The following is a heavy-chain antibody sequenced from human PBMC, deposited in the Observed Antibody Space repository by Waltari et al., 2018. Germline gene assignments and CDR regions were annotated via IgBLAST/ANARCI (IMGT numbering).Heavy chain of an antibody. D-gene: IGHD2-2*01. Sequence: QDPLVQSGAPVKDPGYSVDVSCESSRGHFRRYLLPCLRQARGQGRECVGDIMPLIGKANYAGRIQCSVTINTDDTTCTYWMELKSMRSEDTAVYYCAGNYYYSSNCYGSWYYYYMDVWGQGTTVTVSS. CDR1: RGHFRRYL. CDR2: IMPLIGKA. CDR3: AGNYYYSSNCYGSWYYYYMDV. J-gene: IGHJ6*03. V-gene: IGHV1-69*05.